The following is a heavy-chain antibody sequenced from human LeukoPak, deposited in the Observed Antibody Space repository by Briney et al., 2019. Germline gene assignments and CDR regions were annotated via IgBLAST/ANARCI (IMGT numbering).Heavy chain of an antibody. Sequence: PGGSLRLSCAASGFTFSSYAMSWVRHAPGKGLEWVSAISGSGGSTYYADSVKGRFTISRDNSKNTLYLQMNSLRAEDTAVYYCAKGGQLWFGELLLSYWGQGTLVTVSS. CDR1: GFTFSSYA. CDR2: ISGSGGST. V-gene: IGHV3-23*01. J-gene: IGHJ4*02. CDR3: AKGGQLWFGELLLSY. D-gene: IGHD3-10*01.